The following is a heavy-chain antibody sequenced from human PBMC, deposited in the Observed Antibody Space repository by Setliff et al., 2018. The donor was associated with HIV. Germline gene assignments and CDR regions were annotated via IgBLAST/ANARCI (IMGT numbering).Heavy chain of an antibody. CDR3: ASEAGASSGWFGY. CDR1: GFTFTSYA. CDR2: LSGSSRDI. D-gene: IGHD6-19*01. Sequence: PGGSLRLSCAASGFTFTSYAMTWVRQAPGKGLEWVSSLSGSSRDIYYADSVKGRFTISRDNSKNTLSLQLNSLTAEDSAVYYCASEAGASSGWFGYWGQGTLVTVSS. V-gene: IGHV3-23*01. J-gene: IGHJ5*01.